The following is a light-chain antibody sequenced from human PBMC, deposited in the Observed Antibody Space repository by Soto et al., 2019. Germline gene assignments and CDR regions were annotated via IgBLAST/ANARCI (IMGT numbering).Light chain of an antibody. Sequence: QSVLTQPPSVSGAPGQRVTISCTGSNSNIGAGYDVNWYQQLPGTAPKLLIYSNNQRPLGVPDRFSGSKSGTSASLAISGLQSEDEADYYCAAWDDSLNGYVFGTGTKVTV. J-gene: IGLJ1*01. V-gene: IGLV1-44*01. CDR1: NSNIGAGYD. CDR3: AAWDDSLNGYV. CDR2: SNN.